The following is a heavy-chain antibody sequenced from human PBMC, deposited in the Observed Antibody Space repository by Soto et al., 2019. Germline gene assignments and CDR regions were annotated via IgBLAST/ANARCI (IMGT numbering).Heavy chain of an antibody. J-gene: IGHJ4*02. CDR3: ARAVPGTLNPYHFDY. V-gene: IGHV5-51*01. D-gene: IGHD1-1*01. CDR2: IHPGDSDT. Sequence: PGASLKISCKGSGYSFTTYWIGWVRQMSGTGLEWMGIIHPGDSDTRYSPSFQGQVTISVDESIGTAFLQWSSLKASDTAMYYCARAVPGTLNPYHFDYWGQGTLVTVSS. CDR1: GYSFTTYW.